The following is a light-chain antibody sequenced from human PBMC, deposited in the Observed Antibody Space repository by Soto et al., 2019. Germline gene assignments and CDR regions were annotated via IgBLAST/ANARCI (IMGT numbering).Light chain of an antibody. CDR1: QSVSSD. CDR2: GAF. Sequence: ERVMTQAPATLSVSPGERATLSCRASQSVSSDLAWYQQKPGQGPRLLIYGAFNRATGVPARFSGSGSGTEFTLTISSLQSEDFAVYYCQQYNNWPLTVGGGTKVEIK. V-gene: IGKV3-15*01. J-gene: IGKJ4*01. CDR3: QQYNNWPLT.